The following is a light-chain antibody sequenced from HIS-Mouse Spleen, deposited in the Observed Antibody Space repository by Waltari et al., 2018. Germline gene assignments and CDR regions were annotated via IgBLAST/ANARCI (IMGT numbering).Light chain of an antibody. V-gene: IGKV2D-30*01. CDR2: KVS. Sequence: DVVMTQSPLSLPVTLGQPASISGRSSXXLVYXXGNTYLNWFQHRPGQSPRRLXXKVSNWXXGXXDRFXXSGSGTDFTLKISRVEAEDVGVYYCXXGXHWPPALXFGGGTKVEIK. CDR1: XXLVYXXGNTY. CDR3: XXGXHWPPALX. J-gene: IGKJ4*01.